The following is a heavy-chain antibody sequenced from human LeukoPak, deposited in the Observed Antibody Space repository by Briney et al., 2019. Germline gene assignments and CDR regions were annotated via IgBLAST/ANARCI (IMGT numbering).Heavy chain of an antibody. CDR1: GFTFSNNW. CDR2: ISSDGSRT. Sequence: GGSLRLSCAASGFTFSNNWMHWVHQAPGKGLVWVSRISSDGSRTSYADSVKGRFTISRDNAKNTLYLQMNSLRAEDTAVYYCARDVVQCSSTSCYTELPFDYWGQGTLVTVSS. V-gene: IGHV3-74*01. CDR3: ARDVVQCSSTSCYTELPFDY. D-gene: IGHD2-2*02. J-gene: IGHJ4*02.